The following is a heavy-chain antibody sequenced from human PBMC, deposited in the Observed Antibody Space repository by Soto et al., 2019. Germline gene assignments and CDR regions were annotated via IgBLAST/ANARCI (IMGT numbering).Heavy chain of an antibody. Sequence: GGSLRLSCTASGFTFGDYAMSWFRQAPGKGLEWVGFIRSKAYGGTTEYAASVKGRFTISRDDSKSIAYLQMNSLKTEDTAVYYCTRDFKDSSGYYHPFDYWGQGTLVTVSS. V-gene: IGHV3-49*03. CDR3: TRDFKDSSGYYHPFDY. CDR1: GFTFGDYA. J-gene: IGHJ4*02. CDR2: IRSKAYGGTT. D-gene: IGHD3-22*01.